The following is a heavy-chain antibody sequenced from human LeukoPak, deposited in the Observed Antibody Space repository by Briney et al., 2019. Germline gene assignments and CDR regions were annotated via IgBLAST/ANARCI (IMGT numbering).Heavy chain of an antibody. V-gene: IGHV4-59*08. CDR2: IHYSGTT. CDR3: ATDYDSSGQHLDY. D-gene: IGHD3-22*01. Sequence: SETLSLTCTVSGGSIRSYYWGWIRQPPGKGLEWIGYIHYSGTTNHNPSLKSRVTISVDTSKNQFSLKLSSVTAADTAVYYCATDYDSSGQHLDYWGQGTLVTVSS. J-gene: IGHJ4*02. CDR1: GGSIRSYY.